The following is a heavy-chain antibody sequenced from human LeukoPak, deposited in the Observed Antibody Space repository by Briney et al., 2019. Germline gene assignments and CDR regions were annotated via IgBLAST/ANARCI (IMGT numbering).Heavy chain of an antibody. CDR2: IYISGST. J-gene: IGHJ6*03. CDR3: ARETSQKGAHYMDV. V-gene: IGHV4-4*07. D-gene: IGHD3-16*01. CDR1: GGSISSYY. Sequence: SETLSLTCTVSGGSISSYYWNWIRQPAGKGLEWIGRIYISGSTNYNPSLKSRLTMSVDTSKNQFSLKLRSVTAADTAVYYCARETSQKGAHYMDVWGKGTTVTISS.